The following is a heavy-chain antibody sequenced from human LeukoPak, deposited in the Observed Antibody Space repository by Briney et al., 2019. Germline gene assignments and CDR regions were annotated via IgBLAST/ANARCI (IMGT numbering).Heavy chain of an antibody. CDR1: GGSISSYY. Sequence: SETLSLTCTVSGGSISSYYWSWIRQPPGKGLEWIGYIYYSGNTNYNPSLKSRVTISVDTSKNQFSLKLSSVTAADTAVYYCARLRPVNCFDPWGQGTLVTVSS. J-gene: IGHJ5*02. CDR3: ARLRPVNCFDP. CDR2: IYYSGNT. V-gene: IGHV4-59*01.